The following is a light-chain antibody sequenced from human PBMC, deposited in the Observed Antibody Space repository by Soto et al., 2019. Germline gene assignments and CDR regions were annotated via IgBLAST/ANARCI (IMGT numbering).Light chain of an antibody. J-gene: IGKJ1*01. CDR1: QSISTY. CDR3: QQSYSTPWT. V-gene: IGKV1-39*01. Sequence: DIQMTQSPSSLSASVGDRVTITCRASQSISTYLNWYQQKPGKAPNLLIYGASSLQSGVPSRFRGSGSGTDFTLTISSLQPEDFATYYCQQSYSTPWTFGQGTKVDIK. CDR2: GAS.